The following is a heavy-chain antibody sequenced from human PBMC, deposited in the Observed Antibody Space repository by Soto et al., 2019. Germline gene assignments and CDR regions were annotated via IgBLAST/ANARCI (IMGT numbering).Heavy chain of an antibody. CDR2: TYYRSKWYN. J-gene: IGHJ6*02. V-gene: IGHV6-1*01. D-gene: IGHD3-22*01. CDR1: GDSVSSNSAA. Sequence: PSQTLSLTCAISGDSVSSNSAAWNWIRQSPSRGLEWLGRTYYRSKWYNDYAVSVKSRITINPDTSKNQFSLQLNSVTPEDTAVYYCARNGGNYYDSSGYYYKSYYYYGMDVWGQGTTVTVSS. CDR3: ARNGGNYYDSSGYYYKSYYYYGMDV.